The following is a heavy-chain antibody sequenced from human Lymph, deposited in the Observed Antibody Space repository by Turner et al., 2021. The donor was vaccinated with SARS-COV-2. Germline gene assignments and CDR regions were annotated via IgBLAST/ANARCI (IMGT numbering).Heavy chain of an antibody. CDR2: ISSEGVST. D-gene: IGHD3-3*01. CDR3: ARDWRAGNY. V-gene: IGHV3-64*01. Sequence: EVPRVESGGGWVQPGGSLRLSCAASGFTFSSYAMHWVRQVPGKGLKYVSAISSEGVSTYYANAVKGRFTISRDNSKYTLYLQMGSLGAEEMAVYYCARDWRAGNYWGQGTLVTVSS. J-gene: IGHJ4*02. CDR1: GFTFSSYA.